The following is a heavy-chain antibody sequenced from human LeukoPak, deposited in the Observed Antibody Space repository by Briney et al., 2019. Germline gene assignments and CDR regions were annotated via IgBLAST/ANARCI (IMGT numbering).Heavy chain of an antibody. Sequence: SQTLSLTCTVSGVSTSSGDYYWSWLRQPPGKGLEWIGYIYYSGSTYYNPSLKSRVTISVDTSKNQFSLKLSSVTAADTAVYYCAVVLGFGDGQNWFDPWGQGTLVTVSS. D-gene: IGHD3-10*01. CDR2: IYYSGST. CDR1: GVSTSSGDYY. J-gene: IGHJ5*02. CDR3: AVVLGFGDGQNWFDP. V-gene: IGHV4-30-4*01.